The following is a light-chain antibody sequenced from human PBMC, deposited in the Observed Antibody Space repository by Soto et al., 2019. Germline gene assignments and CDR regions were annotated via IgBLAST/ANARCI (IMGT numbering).Light chain of an antibody. CDR3: QHYNSYSEA. CDR1: QTISSW. J-gene: IGKJ1*01. CDR2: KAS. Sequence: DIQMTQSPSSVSASAGDRVTITGRASQTISSWLAWYQQKPGKAPKLLIYKASTLKSGVPSRFSGSGSGTEFTLTISSLQPDDFATYYCQHYNSYSEAFGQGTKVDI. V-gene: IGKV1-5*03.